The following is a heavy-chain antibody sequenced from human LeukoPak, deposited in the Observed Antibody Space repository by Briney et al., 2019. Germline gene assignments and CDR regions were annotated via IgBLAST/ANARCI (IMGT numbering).Heavy chain of an antibody. D-gene: IGHD4-17*01. Sequence: ASETLSLTCLVSGGSISDYYCNWIRQPAGKGLEWIGRIYTSGSTNYNPSLTSRLTMSVDTSKNQFSLKLSSVTAADTAIYYCARGARATVTRTEYYYYYYMDVWGKGTTVTISS. CDR3: ARGARATVTRTEYYYYYYMDV. CDR2: IYTSGST. CDR1: GGSISDYY. V-gene: IGHV4-4*07. J-gene: IGHJ6*03.